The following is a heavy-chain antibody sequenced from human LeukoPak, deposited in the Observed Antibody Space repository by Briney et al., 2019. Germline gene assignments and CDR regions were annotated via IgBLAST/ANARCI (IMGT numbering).Heavy chain of an antibody. D-gene: IGHD1-26*01. CDR1: GYTFTSYD. CDR2: MNPNSCNT. CDR3: ARVGLEVDWFDP. Sequence: ASVKVSCKASGYTFTSYDINWVRQATGQGLEWMGWMNPNSCNTGYAQKFQGRVTMTRNTSISTAYMELSSLRSEDTAVYYCARVGLEVDWFDPWGQGTLVTVSS. V-gene: IGHV1-8*01. J-gene: IGHJ5*02.